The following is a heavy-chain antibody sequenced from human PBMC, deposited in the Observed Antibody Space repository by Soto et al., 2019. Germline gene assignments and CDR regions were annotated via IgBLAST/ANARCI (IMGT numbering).Heavy chain of an antibody. Sequence: VQLLESGGGLVQPGGPLRLSCAASGFTFSSYAMSWVSQAPGKGLEWVSAINGSGGSTYYADSVKGRFTISRDNSKNPLYLQMNSVRAEDTAVCYCAKDSESSSWYCHGAFEIWGQGTMVTVSS. CDR1: GFTFSSYA. D-gene: IGHD6-13*01. V-gene: IGHV3-23*01. CDR2: INGSGGST. CDR3: AKDSESSSWYCHGAFEI. J-gene: IGHJ3*02.